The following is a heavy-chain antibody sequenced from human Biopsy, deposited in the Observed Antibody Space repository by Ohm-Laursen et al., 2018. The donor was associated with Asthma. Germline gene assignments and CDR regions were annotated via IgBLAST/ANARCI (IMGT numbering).Heavy chain of an antibody. CDR3: AKDLSKAVGGSNDYYYGMDV. Sequence: SLRLSCATSGFTFSDYYMSWIRQAPGKGLEWISYINGKSNSIEYADSVKGRFTISRDNAKNSLYLQMNSLRAEDTALYYCAKDLSKAVGGSNDYYYGMDVWGQGTTVTVAS. D-gene: IGHD6-19*01. CDR1: GFTFSDYY. V-gene: IGHV3-11*01. J-gene: IGHJ6*02. CDR2: INGKSNSI.